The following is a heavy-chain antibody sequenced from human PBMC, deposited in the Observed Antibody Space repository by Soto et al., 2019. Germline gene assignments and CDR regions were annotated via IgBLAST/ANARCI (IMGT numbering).Heavy chain of an antibody. V-gene: IGHV5-51*01. CDR1: GYSFTSYW. Sequence: PGESLKISCKGSGYSFTSYWIGWVRQMPGKGLEWMGIIYPGDSDTRYSPSFQGQVTISADKSISTAYLQWSSLKASDTAMYYCAIQRASIAAAGTGAFDIWGQGTMVTVSS. J-gene: IGHJ3*02. D-gene: IGHD6-13*01. CDR2: IYPGDSDT. CDR3: AIQRASIAAAGTGAFDI.